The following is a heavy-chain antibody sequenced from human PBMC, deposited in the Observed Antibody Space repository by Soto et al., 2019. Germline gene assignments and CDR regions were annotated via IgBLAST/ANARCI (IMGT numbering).Heavy chain of an antibody. CDR1: GGTFSSYA. Sequence: QVQLVQSGAEVKKPGSSVKVSCKASGGTFSSYAISWVRQAPGQGLEWMGGIIPIFGTANYAQKFQGRVTITADKSTSTDYMELSSLRSEDTAVYYCARGFTAAGTLYYYGMDVWGQGTTVTVSS. D-gene: IGHD6-13*01. CDR2: IIPIFGTA. CDR3: ARGFTAAGTLYYYGMDV. J-gene: IGHJ6*02. V-gene: IGHV1-69*06.